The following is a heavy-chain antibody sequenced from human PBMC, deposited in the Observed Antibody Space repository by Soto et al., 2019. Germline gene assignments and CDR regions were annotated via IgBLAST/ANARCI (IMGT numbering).Heavy chain of an antibody. CDR3: ARQGSSGYYPYYFDS. CDR2: IYPGDSDT. CDR1: GYSFTSYW. Sequence: PGESLKISCKGSGYSFTSYWIGWVRQMPGKGLEWMGIIYPGDSDTRYSPSFQGQVTISADKSISTAYLQWSSLKASDTAMYYCARQGSSGYYPYYFDSWGQGTLVTVSS. D-gene: IGHD3-22*01. J-gene: IGHJ4*02. V-gene: IGHV5-51*01.